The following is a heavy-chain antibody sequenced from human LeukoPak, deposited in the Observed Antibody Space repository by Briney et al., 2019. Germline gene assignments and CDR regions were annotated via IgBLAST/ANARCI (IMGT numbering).Heavy chain of an antibody. V-gene: IGHV4-61*02. CDR3: ARVDGKPEGLDY. CDR2: ISSSGST. J-gene: IGHJ4*02. Sequence: PSETLSLTCTVSGDSISSGDYYWSWIRQPAGKGLEWIGRISSSGSTNYNPSLKSRVTISVDTSKNQFSLKLSSVTAADTAVYYCARVDGKPEGLDYWGQGTLVTVSS. CDR1: GDSISSGDYY. D-gene: IGHD1-14*01.